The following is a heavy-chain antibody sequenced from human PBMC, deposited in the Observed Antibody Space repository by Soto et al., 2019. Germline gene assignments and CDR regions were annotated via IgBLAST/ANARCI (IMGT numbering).Heavy chain of an antibody. V-gene: IGHV3-23*01. D-gene: IGHD3-10*01. Sequence: AGGSLRLSCAASGFTFSSYAMSWVRQAPGKGLEWVSAISGSGGSTYYADSVKGRFTISRDNSKNTLYLQMNSLRAEDTAVYYCAKDLFYGSGSLGGYWGQGTLVTGLL. CDR2: ISGSGGST. CDR3: AKDLFYGSGSLGGY. J-gene: IGHJ4*02. CDR1: GFTFSSYA.